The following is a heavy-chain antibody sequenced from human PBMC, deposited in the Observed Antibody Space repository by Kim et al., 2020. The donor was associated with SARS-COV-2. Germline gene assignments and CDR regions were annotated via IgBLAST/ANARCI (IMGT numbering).Heavy chain of an antibody. CDR2: INSDGGDT. J-gene: IGHJ5*02. CDR3: ARGTFQQGFDP. Sequence: GGSLRLSCEASGFTFSNYWMNWVRQGPGKGLVWVSRINSDGGDTHCADSVKGRFTISRDNAENTLHLQLNSLGVEDTAIYYCARGTFQQGFDPWGQGTLVTVSS. V-gene: IGHV3-74*01. CDR1: GFTFSNYW.